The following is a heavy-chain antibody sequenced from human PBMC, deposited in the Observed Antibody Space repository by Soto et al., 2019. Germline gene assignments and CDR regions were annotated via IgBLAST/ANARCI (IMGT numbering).Heavy chain of an antibody. V-gene: IGHV3-30-3*01. CDR1: GFTFSSYA. CDR3: ARDPVRGDSLYFDY. CDR2: ISYDGSNK. D-gene: IGHD2-21*02. Sequence: GGSLRLSCAASGFTFSSYAMHWVRQAPGKGLEWVAVISYDGSNKYYADSVKGRFTISRDNSKNTLYLQMNSLRAEDTAVYYCARDPVRGDSLYFDYWGQGTLVTVSS. J-gene: IGHJ4*02.